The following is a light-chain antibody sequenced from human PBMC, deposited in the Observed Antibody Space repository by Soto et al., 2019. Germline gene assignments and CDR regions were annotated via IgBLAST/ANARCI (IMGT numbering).Light chain of an antibody. CDR2: GAS. CDR3: QRYGSSPLP. CDR1: ESVSTDY. Sequence: EIVLTQSPGTLSLSPGERATLSCRASESVSTDYLAWYQQKPGQAPRLLIYGASSRATGIPDRFRGSVYGTEFTHTIGRLGLEDFEVYHCQRYGSSPLPFGGRTKVEI. V-gene: IGKV3-20*01. J-gene: IGKJ4*02.